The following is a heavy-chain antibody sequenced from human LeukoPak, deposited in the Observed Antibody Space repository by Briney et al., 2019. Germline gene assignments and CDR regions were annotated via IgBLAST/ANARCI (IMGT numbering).Heavy chain of an antibody. D-gene: IGHD5-24*01. Sequence: GGSLRLSCAASGFTFSSYGMHWVRQAPGKGLEWVAVIWYDGSNKYYADSVKGRFTISRVNSKNTLYLQMNSLRAEDTAVYYCARGRWLQWGFDYWGQGTLVTVSS. CDR2: IWYDGSNK. V-gene: IGHV3-33*01. CDR1: GFTFSSYG. CDR3: ARGRWLQWGFDY. J-gene: IGHJ4*02.